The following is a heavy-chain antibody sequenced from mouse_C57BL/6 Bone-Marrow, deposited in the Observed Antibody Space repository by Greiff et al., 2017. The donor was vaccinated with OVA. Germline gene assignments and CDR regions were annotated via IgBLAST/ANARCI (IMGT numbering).Heavy chain of an antibody. J-gene: IGHJ3*01. Sequence: QVQLQQPGAELVKPGASVKLSCKASGYTFTSYWMHWVKQRPGQGLEWIGMIHPNSGSTNYNEKFKSKATLTVDKSSSTAYMQLNSLTSEDSAVYYGAKSCGRSYGFAYWGQGTLVTVSA. CDR2: IHPNSGST. CDR1: GYTFTSYW. CDR3: AKSCGRSYGFAY. V-gene: IGHV1-64*01. D-gene: IGHD1-1*01.